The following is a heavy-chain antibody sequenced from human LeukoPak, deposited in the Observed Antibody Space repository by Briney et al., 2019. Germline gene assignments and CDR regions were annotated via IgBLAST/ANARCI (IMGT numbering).Heavy chain of an antibody. Sequence: ASVKVSCKASGYTFTSYGISWVRQAPGQGLEWMGWISAYNGNTNYAQKFQGRVTITADKSTSTAYMELSSLRSEDTAVYYCARASVAYYYDSSGYYYFDYWGQGTLVTVSS. CDR2: ISAYNGNT. CDR3: ARASVAYYYDSSGYYYFDY. CDR1: GYTFTSYG. D-gene: IGHD3-22*01. V-gene: IGHV1-18*01. J-gene: IGHJ4*02.